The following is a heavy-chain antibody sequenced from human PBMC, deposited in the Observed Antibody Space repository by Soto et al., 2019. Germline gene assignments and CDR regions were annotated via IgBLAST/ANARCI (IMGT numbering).Heavy chain of an antibody. V-gene: IGHV4-59*01. J-gene: IGHJ6*02. CDR1: GGSFSGYY. D-gene: IGHD4-4*01. CDR2: VFYTGRA. Sequence: SETLSLTCAVSGGSFSGYYWSWIRQPPGKGLEWIGYVFYTGRANYNASLKSRVSISLDTSNYQFSLKLSSVTAADTAVYYCARDGDGRMTTNPYYYNGMDVWGPGTTVTVSS. CDR3: ARDGDGRMTTNPYYYNGMDV.